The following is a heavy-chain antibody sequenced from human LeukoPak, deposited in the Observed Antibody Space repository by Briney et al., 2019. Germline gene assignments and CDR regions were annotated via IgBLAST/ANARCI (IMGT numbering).Heavy chain of an antibody. D-gene: IGHD1-26*01. Sequence: PSETLSLTCTVSGGSISSYYWSWIRQPPGKGLEWIGYIYYSGSTNYNPSLKSRVTISVDTSKNQFSLKLSSVTAADTAVYYCARAVGSRGYYYYGMDVWGQGTTVTVSS. J-gene: IGHJ6*02. CDR3: ARAVGSRGYYYYGMDV. V-gene: IGHV4-59*12. CDR2: IYYSGST. CDR1: GGSISSYY.